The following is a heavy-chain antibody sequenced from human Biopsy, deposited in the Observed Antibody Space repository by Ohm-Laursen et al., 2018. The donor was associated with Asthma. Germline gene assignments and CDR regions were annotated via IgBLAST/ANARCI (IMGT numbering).Heavy chain of an antibody. CDR3: ARHSGNYYAQLNY. CDR1: ADSISSNNFY. V-gene: IGHV4-39*01. CDR2: ISYTGST. J-gene: IGHJ4*02. D-gene: IGHD1-26*01. Sequence: SETLSLTRAVSADSISSNNFYWGWIRQPPGKGLEWIATISYTGSTYYNPSLKSRVTISVDTSKNQFSLKLSSVTAADTAVYYCARHSGNYYAQLNYWGQGTLVTVSS.